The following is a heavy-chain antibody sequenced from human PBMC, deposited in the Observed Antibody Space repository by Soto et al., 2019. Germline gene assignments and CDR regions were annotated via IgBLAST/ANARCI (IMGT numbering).Heavy chain of an antibody. D-gene: IGHD6-13*01. CDR3: ASAAGTEKDAFDI. CDR1: GGSISSGGYY. J-gene: IGHJ3*02. V-gene: IGHV4-31*03. CDR2: IYYSGST. Sequence: SETLSLTCTVSGGSISSGGYYWSWIRQYPGKGLEWIGYIYYSGSTYYNPSLKSRVTISVDTSKNQFSLKLSSVTAADTAVYYCASAAGTEKDAFDIWGQGTMVTVSS.